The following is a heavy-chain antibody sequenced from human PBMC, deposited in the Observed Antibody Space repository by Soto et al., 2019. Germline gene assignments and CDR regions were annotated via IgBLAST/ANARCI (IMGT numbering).Heavy chain of an antibody. CDR3: ARGVSGYGNFDT. D-gene: IGHD6-25*01. V-gene: IGHV3-74*01. Sequence: EVQLVESGGGLVQPGGSLRLSCVGYGFSVNNYWMHWVRQAPGKGLVWHSRSNGAGSDTSYADSVKGRLTISRDTAKHTLYLEMTSLGADDSAVYYCARGVSGYGNFDTWGQGTLVTVS. CDR2: SNGAGSDT. J-gene: IGHJ4*02. CDR1: GFSVNNYW.